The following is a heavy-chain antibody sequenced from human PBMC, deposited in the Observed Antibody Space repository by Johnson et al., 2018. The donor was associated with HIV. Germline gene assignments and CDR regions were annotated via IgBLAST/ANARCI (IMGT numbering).Heavy chain of an antibody. CDR2: IYSGGST. J-gene: IGHJ3*02. D-gene: IGHD3/OR15-3a*01. V-gene: IGHV3-NL1*01. CDR3: SRSGDSIGSFWAGGAFDI. Sequence: QMQLVESGGGVVQPGGSLRLSCAASGFTFSSYGMHWVRQAPGKGLEWVSVIYSGGSTYYADSVKGRFTISRDNSKNTLYLQMNSLRAEDTAVYYCSRSGDSIGSFWAGGAFDIWGQGTMVTVSS. CDR1: GFTFSSYG.